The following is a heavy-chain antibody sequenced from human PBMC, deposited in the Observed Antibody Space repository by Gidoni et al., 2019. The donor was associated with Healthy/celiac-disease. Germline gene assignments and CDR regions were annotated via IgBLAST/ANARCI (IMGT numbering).Heavy chain of an antibody. D-gene: IGHD2-21*01. Sequence: EVQLVESGGGLVKPGGSLSLACSASGVTFSSYSMNWVRQAPGKGLEWVSSISSSSSYIYYADSVKGRFTISRDNAKNSLYLQMNSLRAEDTAVYYCARDGATVVKFDYWGQGTLVTVSS. J-gene: IGHJ4*02. CDR1: GVTFSSYS. CDR2: ISSSSSYI. V-gene: IGHV3-21*01. CDR3: ARDGATVVKFDY.